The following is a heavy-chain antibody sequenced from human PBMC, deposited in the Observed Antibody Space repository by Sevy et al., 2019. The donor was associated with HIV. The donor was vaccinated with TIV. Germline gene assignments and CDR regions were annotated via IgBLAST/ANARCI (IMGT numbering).Heavy chain of an antibody. CDR1: GGSFSTRYY. CDR2: IHYSGST. D-gene: IGHD3-3*01. J-gene: IGHJ4*02. CDR3: ANMGRGYYFYFEL. V-gene: IGHV4-39*02. Sequence: SETLSLTCTVSGGSFSTRYYWGWVRQPPGKGPEWIGCIHYSGSTYYNPSLKSRVSISVDTSKNSFSLKLSSVTAADTAVYYCANMGRGYYFYFELWGQGTLVTVSS.